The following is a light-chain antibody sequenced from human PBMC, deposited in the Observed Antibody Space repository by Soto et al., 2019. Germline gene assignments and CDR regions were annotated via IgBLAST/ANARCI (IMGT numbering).Light chain of an antibody. CDR1: RSVSSSY. J-gene: IGKJ1*01. Sequence: EIVLTQSPGTLSLSPGERATLSCRASRSVSSSYLAWYQQKPGQAPRLLIYGASSRATGIPDRFSGSGSGTDFTLTISRLEPEDFAVCYCQQYGSSPRTFGQGTKVDIK. CDR2: GAS. V-gene: IGKV3-20*01. CDR3: QQYGSSPRT.